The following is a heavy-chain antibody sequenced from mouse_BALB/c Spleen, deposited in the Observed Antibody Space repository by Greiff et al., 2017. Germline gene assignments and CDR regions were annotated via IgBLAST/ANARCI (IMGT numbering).Heavy chain of an antibody. Sequence: EVKLVESGGDLVKPGGSLKLSCAASGFTFSSYGMSWVRQTPDKRLEWVATISSGGSYTYYPDSVKGRFTISRDNAKNTLYLQMSSLKSEDTAMYYCARPTAYYRSWYFDVWGAGTTVTVSS. CDR3: ARPTAYYRSWYFDV. CDR1: GFTFSSYG. D-gene: IGHD2-14*01. CDR2: ISSGGSYT. V-gene: IGHV5-6*02. J-gene: IGHJ1*01.